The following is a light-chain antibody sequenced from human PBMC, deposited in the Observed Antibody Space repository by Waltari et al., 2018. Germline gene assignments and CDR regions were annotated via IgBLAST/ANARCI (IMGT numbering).Light chain of an antibody. CDR1: QSISTS. V-gene: IGKV1-39*01. J-gene: IGKJ3*01. Sequence: DIQMTQSPSSLSASVGDRVILTCRTSQSISTSLNWYHQKPGKAPKLLIFGTSTLHVGVPSRFTGSRSVTVFSLTITYLQSEDFGTYYCQQNFVSPGVTFGPGTTLNV. CDR3: QQNFVSPGVT. CDR2: GTS.